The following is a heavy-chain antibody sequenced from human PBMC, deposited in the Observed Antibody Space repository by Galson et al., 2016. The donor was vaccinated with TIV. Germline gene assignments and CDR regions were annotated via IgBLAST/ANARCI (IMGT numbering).Heavy chain of an antibody. Sequence: SLRLSCAASGLSVNINYMTWVRQAPGKGLEWVSLISDGGKTYYAASVKGRFTITRDNSKNTRSLQMSSLSLEDTAVYYCARDRVVDATYYYYYFGLDVWGQGTAVTVS. J-gene: IGHJ6*02. CDR1: GLSVNINY. CDR3: ARDRVVDATYYYYYFGLDV. CDR2: ISDGGKT. D-gene: IGHD5-12*01. V-gene: IGHV3-66*02.